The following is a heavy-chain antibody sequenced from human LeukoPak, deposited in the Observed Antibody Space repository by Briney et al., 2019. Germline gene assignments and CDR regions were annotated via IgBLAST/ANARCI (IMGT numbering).Heavy chain of an antibody. D-gene: IGHD3-22*01. CDR1: GFTFTDHY. Sequence: GGSLRLSCAASGFTFTDHYMSWVRQAPGKGLEWVSYISSGGDIIYYADSVKGRFTVSRDNAKNSLYLQMNSLRDEDTAVYYCARDRAYYYDSSGYYYFDHWGQGTLVTVSS. CDR2: ISSGGDII. J-gene: IGHJ4*02. CDR3: ARDRAYYYDSSGYYYFDH. V-gene: IGHV3-11*01.